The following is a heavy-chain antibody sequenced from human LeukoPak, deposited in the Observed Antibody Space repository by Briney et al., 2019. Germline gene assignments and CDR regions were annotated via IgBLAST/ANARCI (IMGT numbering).Heavy chain of an antibody. Sequence: PGGSLRLSCAVSGFTFSSYAMSWVRQAPGKGLEWVSAISGSGTSTYSADSLKGRFTISRDNSKSTLYLQMNSLRAEDTAIYHCAKGAGSAFDVWGQGTMVTVSS. J-gene: IGHJ3*01. CDR2: ISGSGTST. D-gene: IGHD6-19*01. CDR3: AKGAGSAFDV. V-gene: IGHV3-23*01. CDR1: GFTFSSYA.